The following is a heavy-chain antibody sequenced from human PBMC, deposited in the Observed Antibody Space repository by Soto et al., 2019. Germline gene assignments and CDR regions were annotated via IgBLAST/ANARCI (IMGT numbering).Heavy chain of an antibody. D-gene: IGHD1-1*01. CDR3: AKATATSGGAFEI. J-gene: IGHJ3*02. V-gene: IGHV3-53*01. Sequence: ETLSLTCVVSGGSITSYHWSWVRQAPGKGLEWVSTILVGGSTHYEDSVKGRFTISRDTSKNTVYLQMNRLTGGDTAVYYCAKATATSGGAFEIYGQGTMVTVSS. CDR1: GGSITSYH. CDR2: ILVGGST.